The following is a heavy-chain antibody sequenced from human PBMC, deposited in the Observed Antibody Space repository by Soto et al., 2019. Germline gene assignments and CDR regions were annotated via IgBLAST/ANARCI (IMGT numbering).Heavy chain of an antibody. J-gene: IGHJ3*02. CDR1: GFTFSSYA. CDR2: ISGSGGST. V-gene: IGHV3-23*01. D-gene: IGHD3-9*01. CDR3: EKDVLRYSPRPTVFAFDI. Sequence: GGSLRLSCAASGFTFSSYAMSWVRQAPGKGLEWVSAISGSGGSTYYADSVKGRFTISRDNSKNTLYLQMNSLKAEDTAVYDCEKDVLRYSPRPTVFAFDIWGQGTMVTVSS.